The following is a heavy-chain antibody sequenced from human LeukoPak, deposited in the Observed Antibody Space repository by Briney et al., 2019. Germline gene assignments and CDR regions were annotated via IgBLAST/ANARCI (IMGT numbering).Heavy chain of an antibody. CDR3: ARDRIIDYYYYYMDV. J-gene: IGHJ6*03. Sequence: GGSLRLSCAASGFTFSSYAMHWVRQAPGKGLEWVAVISYDGSNKYYADSVKGRFTISRDNSKNTLYLQMNSLRAEDTAVYYCARDRIIDYYYYYMDVWGKGTTVIISS. D-gene: IGHD2-15*01. V-gene: IGHV3-30*14. CDR2: ISYDGSNK. CDR1: GFTFSSYA.